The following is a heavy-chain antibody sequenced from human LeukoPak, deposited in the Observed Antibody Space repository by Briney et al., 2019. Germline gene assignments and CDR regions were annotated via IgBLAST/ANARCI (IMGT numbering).Heavy chain of an antibody. Sequence: KPGGSLRLSCAASGFTFSDFYMSWIRQGPGKGLEWVSHISSSSTYTNYADSVKGRFTISRDNAKNSLYLQMNSLRAEDTAVYYCARVILVGARGAYFDYWGQGTLVTVSS. D-gene: IGHD1-26*01. CDR3: ARVILVGARGAYFDY. V-gene: IGHV3-11*06. CDR1: GFTFSDFY. J-gene: IGHJ4*02. CDR2: ISSSSTYT.